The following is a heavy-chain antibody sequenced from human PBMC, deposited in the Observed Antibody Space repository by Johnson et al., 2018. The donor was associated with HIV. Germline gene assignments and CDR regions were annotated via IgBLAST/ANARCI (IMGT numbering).Heavy chain of an antibody. CDR1: GFTFSSYW. D-gene: IGHD6-19*01. V-gene: IGHV3-7*02. CDR2: IKQDGSDK. Sequence: VQLVESGGGLVLPWGSLRLSCAASGFTFSSYWMSWVRLAPGKGLEWVASIKQDGSDKYYVDSVKGRFTISRDNSKNTLYLQMNSLRAEDTAVYYCANIAVVYAFDIWGQGTMVTVSS. CDR3: ANIAVVYAFDI. J-gene: IGHJ3*02.